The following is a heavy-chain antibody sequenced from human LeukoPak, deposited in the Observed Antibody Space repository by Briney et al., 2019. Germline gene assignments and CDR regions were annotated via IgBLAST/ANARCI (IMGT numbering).Heavy chain of an antibody. CDR3: ARGTTY. D-gene: IGHD1-14*01. CDR1: GGSISSYY. Sequence: ETLSLTCTVSGGSISSYYWSWVRQAPGKGLEWVSVIYSGGSTYYADSVKGRFTISRDNSKNTLYLQMNSLRAEDTAVYYCARGTTYWGQGTLVTVSS. CDR2: IYSGGST. V-gene: IGHV3-53*01. J-gene: IGHJ4*02.